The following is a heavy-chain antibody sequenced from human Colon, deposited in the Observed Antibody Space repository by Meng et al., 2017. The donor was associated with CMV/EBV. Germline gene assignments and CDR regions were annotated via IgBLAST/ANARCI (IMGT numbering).Heavy chain of an antibody. V-gene: IGHV3-7*01. J-gene: IGHJ4*02. D-gene: IGHD3-10*01. CDR1: GFTFSTSW. Sequence: GESPKISCAASGFTFSTSWMTWVRQAPGKGLEWVANIKQDGSEKYYVDSVKGRFTISRDNAKNSLFLQMNSLRAEDTAMYYCARNARGSGYWGQGTLVTVSS. CDR3: ARNARGSGY. CDR2: IKQDGSEK.